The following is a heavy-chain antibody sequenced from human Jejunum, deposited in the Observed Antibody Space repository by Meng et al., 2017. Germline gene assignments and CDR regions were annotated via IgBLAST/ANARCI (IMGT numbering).Heavy chain of an antibody. D-gene: IGHD2-21*01. J-gene: IGHJ4*02. CDR1: CGSSTRTKW. Sequence: HGQLQGSGPGLVKPSGTPSLTCAVSCGSSTRTKWWSWVRQTPGKGLEWIGEVFHSGTPNNNPSLMSRLTMSVDKSKNQFSLNLTSVTAADTAVYYCASRPVGIRTYYFDCWGQGTLVTVSS. CDR2: VFHSGTP. V-gene: IGHV4-4*02. CDR3: ASRPVGIRTYYFDC.